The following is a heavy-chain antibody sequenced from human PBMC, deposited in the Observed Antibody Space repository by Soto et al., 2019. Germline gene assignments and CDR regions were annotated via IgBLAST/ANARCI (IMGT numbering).Heavy chain of an antibody. D-gene: IGHD2-21*01. CDR3: ARDRQPLVATWDV. Sequence: QVQLQESGPGLVKPSQTLSLTCTVSGASITSGNYNWSWIRQRPGKGLEWIGYIYYTGSIYYNPSLKSRVTISVDTSKNQFSLKVTSVTAADTAVYYCARDRQPLVATWDVWGQGTTVTVSS. CDR1: GASITSGNYN. J-gene: IGHJ6*02. V-gene: IGHV4-31*03. CDR2: IYYTGSI.